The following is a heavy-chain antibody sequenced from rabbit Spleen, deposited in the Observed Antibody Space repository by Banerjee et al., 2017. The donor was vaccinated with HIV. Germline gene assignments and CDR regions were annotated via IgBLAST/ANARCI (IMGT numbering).Heavy chain of an antibody. CDR2: IYPDFHST. V-gene: IGHV1S47*01. CDR3: TRDLDGVIGWNFGW. CDR1: GFDFRSFG. Sequence: QEQLVESGGGLVTPGGSLKLSCNASGFDFRSFGINWVRQAPGKGLEWIANIYPDFHSTDYASWVNGRFTISLDKAQNTVTLQMTSLTAADTATYFCTRDLDGVIGWNFGWWGPGTLVTVS. D-gene: IGHD1-1*01. J-gene: IGHJ4*01.